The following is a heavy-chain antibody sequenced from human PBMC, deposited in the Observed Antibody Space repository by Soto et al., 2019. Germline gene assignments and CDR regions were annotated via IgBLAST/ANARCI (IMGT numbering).Heavy chain of an antibody. J-gene: IGHJ3*02. CDR3: ASARRRCQTAFDS. CDR2: IYSGDAAT. Sequence: GESLKNSCKGSGYSFTSYWIGWVRPLTGKGLEWRRIIYSGDAATKYCPSFHGQVTIPADKSISTSYLQWSRRQASDPAMYYCASARRRCQTAFDSCGKGKMVAVAS. CDR1: GYSFTSYW. D-gene: IGHD4-17*01. V-gene: IGHV5-51*01.